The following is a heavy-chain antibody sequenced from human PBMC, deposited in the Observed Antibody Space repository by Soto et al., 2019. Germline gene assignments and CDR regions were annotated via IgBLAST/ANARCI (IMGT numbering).Heavy chain of an antibody. J-gene: IGHJ1*01. CDR1: GFTFSNYA. Sequence: GGSLRLSCAAEGFTFSNYAMSCVSQSPGEGLEWISTISGGGGSSSYAESVKGRFTISRDDSKSTLYLQMNDLRVGDTAMYFFARGGSGWYHLETWDQGTLVTASS. V-gene: IGHV3-23*01. CDR3: ARGGSGWYHLET. D-gene: IGHD6-19*01. CDR2: ISGGGGSS.